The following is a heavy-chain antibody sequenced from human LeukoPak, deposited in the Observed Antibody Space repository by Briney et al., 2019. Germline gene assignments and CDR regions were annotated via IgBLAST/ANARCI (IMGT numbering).Heavy chain of an antibody. V-gene: IGHV3-13*01. Sequence: GGSLRLSCAASGFTFSSYDMHWVRQATGKGLEWVSAIGTAGDTYYPGSVKGRFTISRENAKNTLYLQMNSLRAGDTAVYYCAREFWNCRSGSLQAFDIWGQGTMVTVSS. CDR1: GFTFSSYD. D-gene: IGHD3-10*01. CDR3: AREFWNCRSGSLQAFDI. CDR2: IGTAGDT. J-gene: IGHJ3*02.